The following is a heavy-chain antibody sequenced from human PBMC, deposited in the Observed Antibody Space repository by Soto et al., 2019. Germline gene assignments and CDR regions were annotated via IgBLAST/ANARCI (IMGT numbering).Heavy chain of an antibody. CDR3: NAGGIGYMAYFDY. Sequence: QVQLVQSGAEVKKPGASVKVSCKASGYAFSSYGINWVRQAPGQGLEWMGWISLSNGKTKLAQKLQGRITLTTDTSTSTAYMELRSLRSDCARVGAYNAGGIGYMAYFDYWGQGTLVSVSS. V-gene: IGHV1-18*01. J-gene: IGHJ4*01. CDR1: GYAFSSYG. D-gene: IGHD2-15*01. CDR2: ISLSNGKT.